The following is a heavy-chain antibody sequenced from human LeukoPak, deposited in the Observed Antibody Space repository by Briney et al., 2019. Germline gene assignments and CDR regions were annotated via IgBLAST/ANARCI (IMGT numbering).Heavy chain of an antibody. J-gene: IGHJ3*02. CDR2: MSPNSGKT. D-gene: IGHD2-2*01. CDR1: GYTFTSYD. Sequence: ASVKVSCKAAGYTFTSYDINGVRQATGQGLEWMGWMSPNSGKTGYAQKFQARVTMPRNTSISTAYMELSSLRSEDTAVYYCARGPYCSSTSCYAHDAFDIWGQGTMVTVSS. CDR3: ARGPYCSSTSCYAHDAFDI. V-gene: IGHV1-8*01.